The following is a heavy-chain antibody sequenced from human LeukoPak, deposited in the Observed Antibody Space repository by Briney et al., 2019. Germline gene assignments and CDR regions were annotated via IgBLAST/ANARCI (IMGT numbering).Heavy chain of an antibody. D-gene: IGHD1-1*01. CDR3: AKDGYNWNDGHYYMDV. J-gene: IGHJ6*03. CDR1: GFIFSNYA. CDR2: ISYDGSNK. V-gene: IGHV3-30*04. Sequence: PGGSLRLSCAASGFIFSNYAMHWVRQAPGKGLEWVAVISYDGSNKYYADSVKGRFTISRDNSKNTLYLQMNSLRAEDTAVYYCAKDGYNWNDGHYYMDVWGKGTTVTVSS.